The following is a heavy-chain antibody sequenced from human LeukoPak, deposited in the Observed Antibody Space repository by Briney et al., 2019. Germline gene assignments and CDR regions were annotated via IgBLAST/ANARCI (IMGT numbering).Heavy chain of an antibody. D-gene: IGHD3-22*01. J-gene: IGHJ4*02. V-gene: IGHV3-23*01. CDR3: AKVGLVVVITNYFDH. Sequence: GGSLRLSCAASGFTFSSYAMSWVRQAPGKGLEWVSAISGSGGSTYYADSVKGRFTISRDNSKNTLYLQMNSLRAEDTAVYYCAKVGLVVVITNYFDHWGQGTLVTVSS. CDR1: GFTFSSYA. CDR2: ISGSGGST.